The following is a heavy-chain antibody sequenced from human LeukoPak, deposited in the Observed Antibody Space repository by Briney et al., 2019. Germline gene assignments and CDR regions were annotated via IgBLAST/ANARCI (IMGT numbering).Heavy chain of an antibody. CDR3: ARLGTSDKEFDS. V-gene: IGHV5-51*01. CDR2: IYPGDSDT. J-gene: IGHJ4*02. Sequence: GESLKISCNASGYSFNTHWIGWVRQMPGKGLQWMGIIYPGDSDTKFSPSFEGQVTMSADKSITTAYLQWASLKAPDTGIYYCARLGTSDKEFDSWGPGTLVIVSS. CDR1: GYSFNTHW. D-gene: IGHD3-22*01.